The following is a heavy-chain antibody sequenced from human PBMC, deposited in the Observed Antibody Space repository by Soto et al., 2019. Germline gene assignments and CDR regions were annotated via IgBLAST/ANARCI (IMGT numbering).Heavy chain of an antibody. D-gene: IGHD3-22*01. CDR3: ARGRTVRNYADDSSDYFYFFDY. CDR2: VYYTGST. V-gene: IGHV4-30-2*06. Sequence: SETLSLTCTVSGASISYGGFSWSWIRQSPGKGLEWIGYVYYTGSTNYNPSLKSRVTISVDRSKNQFSLKLTSANAADTAVYYCARGRTVRNYADDSSDYFYFFDYWGQGTQVTVSS. CDR1: GASISYGGFS. J-gene: IGHJ4*02.